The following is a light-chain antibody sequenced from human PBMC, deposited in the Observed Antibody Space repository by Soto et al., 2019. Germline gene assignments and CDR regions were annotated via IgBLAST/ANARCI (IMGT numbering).Light chain of an antibody. CDR1: SIGSKS. CDR3: QVWETSSGQQEI. J-gene: IGLJ2*01. V-gene: IGLV3-21*01. CDR2: YDS. Sequence: SSELTQPPSVSVAPGKTATITRGGNSIGSKSVHWYQQMPGQAPVLVISYDSDRPSGITERFSGSNAGNTAPLTISRVEPGDEADYYGQVWETSSGQQEIFGAGTTLTVL.